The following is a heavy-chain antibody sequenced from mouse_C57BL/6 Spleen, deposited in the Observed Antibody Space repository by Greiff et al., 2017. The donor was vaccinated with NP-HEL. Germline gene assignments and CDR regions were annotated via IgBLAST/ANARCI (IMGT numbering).Heavy chain of an antibody. Sequence: QVQLQQSGAELVRPGASVTLSCKASGYTFTDYEMHWVKQTPVHGLEWIGAIDPETGGTAYNQKFKGKAILTADKSSSTAYMELRSLTSEDSAVYYCTRPYSNGYFDDWGTGTTVTVSS. D-gene: IGHD2-5*01. J-gene: IGHJ1*03. V-gene: IGHV1-15*01. CDR1: GYTFTDYE. CDR2: IDPETGGT. CDR3: TRPYSNGYFDD.